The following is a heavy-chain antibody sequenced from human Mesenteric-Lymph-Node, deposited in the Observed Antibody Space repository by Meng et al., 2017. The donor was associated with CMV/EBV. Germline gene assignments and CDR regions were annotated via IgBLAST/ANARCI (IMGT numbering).Heavy chain of an antibody. V-gene: IGHV3-11*01. Sequence: GGSLRLSCEASGFTFSAYFISWIRQAPGKGLEWVSSVSSSGSSMYYGDSVEGRFTVSRDNAKNSLSLQMNGLRAEDTALYYCARKRGYAMDVWGQGTTVTVSS. CDR3: ARKRGYAMDV. J-gene: IGHJ6*02. CDR2: VSSSGSSM. CDR1: GFTFSAYF.